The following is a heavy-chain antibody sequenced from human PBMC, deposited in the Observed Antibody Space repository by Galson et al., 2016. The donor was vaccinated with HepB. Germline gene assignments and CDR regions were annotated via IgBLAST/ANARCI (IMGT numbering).Heavy chain of an antibody. Sequence: QSGAEVKKPGESLKISCKGSGYSFTSYWIGWVRQMPGKGLEWMGIIYPGDSDTRYSPSFQGQVTISADKSISTADLQWSSLKASDTAMYYWARFSNGWGEQLLVLGWFDPGGQGTLVTVSS. V-gene: IGHV5-51*03. D-gene: IGHD6-19*01. CDR2: IYPGDSDT. J-gene: IGHJ5*02. CDR3: ARFSNGWGEQLLVLGWFDP. CDR1: GYSFTSYW.